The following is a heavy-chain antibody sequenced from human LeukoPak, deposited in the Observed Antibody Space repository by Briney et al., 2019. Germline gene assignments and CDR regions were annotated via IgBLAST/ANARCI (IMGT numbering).Heavy chain of an antibody. D-gene: IGHD6-19*01. Sequence: GGSLRLSCAASGFTVSSNYMSWVRQAPGKGREWVSVIYSGGSTYYADSVKGRFTISRDNSKNTLYLQMNSLRAEDTAVYYCAREGSGLFFYYFDYWGQGTLVTVSS. V-gene: IGHV3-53*01. CDR1: GFTVSSNY. CDR2: IYSGGST. CDR3: AREGSGLFFYYFDY. J-gene: IGHJ4*02.